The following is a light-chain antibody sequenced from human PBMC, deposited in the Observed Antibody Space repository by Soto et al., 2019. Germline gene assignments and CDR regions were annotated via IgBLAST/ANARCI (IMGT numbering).Light chain of an antibody. CDR2: DDT. J-gene: IGLJ1*01. V-gene: IGLV1-51*01. CDR1: SSNIGGNS. Sequence: QSVMTQPPSVSAAPGQKVTISCSGSSSNIGGNSVSWYQQLPGTAPKLLIYDDTKRPSGIPDRFSGSKSGTSATLGITGFQTGDEADYYCGSWDSSLRAYVFGTGTKLTVL. CDR3: GSWDSSLRAYV.